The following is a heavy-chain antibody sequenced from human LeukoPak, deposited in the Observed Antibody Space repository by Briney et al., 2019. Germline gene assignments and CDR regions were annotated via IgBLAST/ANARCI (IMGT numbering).Heavy chain of an antibody. D-gene: IGHD2-2*01. V-gene: IGHV3-48*01. CDR1: GFTFSSYS. CDR3: ARSVVPAALDAFDI. Sequence: PGGSLRLSCAASGFTFSSYSMNWVRQAPGKGLEWVSYISSSSSTIYYADSVKGRFTISRDNAKNLLYLQMNSLRAEDTAVYYCARSVVPAALDAFDIWGQGTMVTVSS. CDR2: ISSSSSTI. J-gene: IGHJ3*02.